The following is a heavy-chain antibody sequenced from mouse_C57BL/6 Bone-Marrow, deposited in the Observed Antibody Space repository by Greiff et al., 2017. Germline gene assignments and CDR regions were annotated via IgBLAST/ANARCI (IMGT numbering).Heavy chain of an antibody. CDR1: GFNIKDDY. CDR2: IDPEIGDT. CDR3: SSFDGNYFDF. J-gene: IGHJ2*01. V-gene: IGHV14-4*01. D-gene: IGHD2-3*01. Sequence: QLKQSGAELVRPGASVKLSCTASGFNIKDDYIHWVKQRPEQGLEWIGWIDPEIGDTEYASKFQGKATITSDTSSNTAYLQLSSLTSEDTAVYYCSSFDGNYFDFWGQGTPLTVAS.